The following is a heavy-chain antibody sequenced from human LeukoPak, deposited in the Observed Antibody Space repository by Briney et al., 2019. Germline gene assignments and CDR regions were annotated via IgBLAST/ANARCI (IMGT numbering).Heavy chain of an antibody. J-gene: IGHJ4*02. D-gene: IGHD1-1*01. CDR3: ARSPVLDRNDWSFAD. V-gene: IGHV3-53*01. CDR2: SYSGGDT. Sequence: QPGGSLRLSCAASGFTASRNYMSWVRQAPGKGLEWVSVSYSGGDTYYPDSVKGRFTVSRDNPKNTVYLQMNSLRAEDTAVYFCARSPVLDRNDWSFADWGQGTLVTVSS. CDR1: GFTASRNY.